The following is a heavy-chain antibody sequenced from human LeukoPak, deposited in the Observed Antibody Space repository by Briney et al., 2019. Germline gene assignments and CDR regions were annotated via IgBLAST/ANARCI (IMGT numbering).Heavy chain of an antibody. CDR1: GYTLTELS. CDR3: ATYVARFGSTGFDP. V-gene: IGHV1-24*01. Sequence: GASVKVSCKVSGYTLTELSMHWVRQAPGKGLEWMGGFDPEDGETIYAQKFQGRVTMTEDTSTDTAYMELSSLRSEDTAVYYCATYVARFGSTGFDPWGQGTLVTVSS. J-gene: IGHJ5*02. CDR2: FDPEDGET. D-gene: IGHD3-10*01.